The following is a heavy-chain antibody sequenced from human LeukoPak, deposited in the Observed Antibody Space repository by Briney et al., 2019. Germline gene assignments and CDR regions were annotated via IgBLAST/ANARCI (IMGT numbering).Heavy chain of an antibody. Sequence: SETLSLTCAVYGGSFSGYYWSWIRQPPGKGLEWIGEINHSGSANYNPSLKSRVTISVDTSKNQFSLKLSSVTAADTAVYYCARQIYSSGWFDYWGQGTLVTASS. CDR3: ARQIYSSGWFDY. J-gene: IGHJ4*02. CDR2: INHSGSA. CDR1: GGSFSGYY. V-gene: IGHV4-34*01. D-gene: IGHD6-19*01.